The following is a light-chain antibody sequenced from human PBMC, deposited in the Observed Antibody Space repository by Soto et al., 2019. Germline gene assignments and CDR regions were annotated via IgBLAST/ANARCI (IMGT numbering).Light chain of an antibody. CDR2: GAS. V-gene: IGKV3-20*01. CDR3: QQFSSTTSWK. J-gene: IGKJ1*01. CDR1: QSVSRSD. Sequence: EIVLTQSPGTLSLSPGERATLSCRAGQSVSRSDLAWYQQKPGQAPRLLIYGASSRATGIPDRFSGSGSGTDFTLTISRMEPEDFAVYYCQQFSSTTSWKFGQGTK.